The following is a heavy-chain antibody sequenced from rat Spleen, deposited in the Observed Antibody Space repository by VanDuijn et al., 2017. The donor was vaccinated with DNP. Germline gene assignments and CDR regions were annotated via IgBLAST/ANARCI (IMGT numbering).Heavy chain of an antibody. V-gene: IGHV2-4*01. CDR3: ARDFQLLFDY. CDR2: MWSGGTT. CDR1: GFSLTSNG. Sequence: QVQLKESGPGLVQPSQTLSLTCTVSGFSLTSNGVSWVRQPPGKGLEWMGAMWSGGTTDYNPALKSRLSISRDTSKSQVFLKMNSLQTEDTATYYCARDFQLLFDYWGQGVMVTVSS. D-gene: IGHD1-10*01. J-gene: IGHJ2*01.